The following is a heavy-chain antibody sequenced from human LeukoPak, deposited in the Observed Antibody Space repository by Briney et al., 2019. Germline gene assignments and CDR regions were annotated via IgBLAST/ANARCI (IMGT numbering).Heavy chain of an antibody. J-gene: IGHJ4*02. V-gene: IGHV4-59*01. Sequence: SETLSLTCTVSGVSISIYYWSWIRQPPGKGLEWIGYIYNSGSTSYNPSLKSRATISADTSKNQFSLKLSSVTAADTGVYYCVRDRELNYWGQGTLVTVSS. CDR1: GVSISIYY. CDR2: IYNSGST. D-gene: IGHD1-7*01. CDR3: VRDRELNY.